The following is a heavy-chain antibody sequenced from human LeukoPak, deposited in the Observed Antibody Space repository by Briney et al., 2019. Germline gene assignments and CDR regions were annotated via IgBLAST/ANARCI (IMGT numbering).Heavy chain of an antibody. V-gene: IGHV4-31*01. D-gene: IGHD4-17*01. Sequence: SQTLSLTCTVSGGSISSGGYYWRWVRQHPGKGLEWIVYIYYSGSTYYNPSLKSPVTISVDTSKNQFSLKLSSVTAADTAVYYCARAYGDYAFGAFDIWGQGTMVTVSS. CDR1: GGSISSGGYY. CDR3: ARAYGDYAFGAFDI. J-gene: IGHJ3*02. CDR2: IYYSGST.